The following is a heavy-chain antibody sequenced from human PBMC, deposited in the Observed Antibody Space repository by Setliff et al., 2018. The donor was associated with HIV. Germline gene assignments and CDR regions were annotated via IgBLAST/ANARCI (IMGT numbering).Heavy chain of an antibody. CDR3: ARGLVVVTDSDYDTNYYYYYYMDV. CDR2: INHSGNI. D-gene: IGHD5-12*01. V-gene: IGHV4-34*01. J-gene: IGHJ6*03. Sequence: PSETLSLTCAACGESFSGHHYSWIRQSPGKGLEWIGKINHSGNINYNPSLKSRVPISIDTFWGSVTAADTAVYYCARGLVVVTDSDYDTNYYYYYYMDVWGKGTTVTVSS. CDR1: GESFSGHH.